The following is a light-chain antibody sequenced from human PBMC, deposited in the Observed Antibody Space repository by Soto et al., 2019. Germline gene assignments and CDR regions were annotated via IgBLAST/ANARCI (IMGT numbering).Light chain of an antibody. CDR1: QSVTSNY. Sequence: EIVLTQSPGTLSLSPGERATLSCRASQSVTSNYLAWYQQKPGQAPGLLISGASSRATGIPDRFSGGGSGTDFSLTISRLDPEDFAVYYCQQYRSSTSTFGQGTRLEIK. J-gene: IGKJ5*01. CDR3: QQYRSSTST. CDR2: GAS. V-gene: IGKV3-20*01.